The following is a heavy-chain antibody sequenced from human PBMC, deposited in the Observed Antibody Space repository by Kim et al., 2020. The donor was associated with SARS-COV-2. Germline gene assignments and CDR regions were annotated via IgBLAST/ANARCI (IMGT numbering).Heavy chain of an antibody. CDR3: ARADTVVPAGAAKYGMDV. Sequence: EGSLRLSCAASGFTFSSYSMNWVRQAPGKGLEWVSSISSSSSYIYYADSVKGRFTISRDNAKNSLYLQMNSLRAEDTAVYYCARADTVVPAGAAKYGMDVWGQGTTVTVSS. J-gene: IGHJ6*02. CDR1: GFTFSSYS. CDR2: ISSSSSYI. D-gene: IGHD2-2*01. V-gene: IGHV3-21*01.